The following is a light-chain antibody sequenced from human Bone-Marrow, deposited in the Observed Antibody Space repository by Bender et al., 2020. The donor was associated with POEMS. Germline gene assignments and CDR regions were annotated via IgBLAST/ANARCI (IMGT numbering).Light chain of an antibody. CDR3: AVWDDSLNGWV. CDR2: SSH. Sequence: QSVLTQPPSVSGAPGQRVTISCTGSSSNFGTNYDVHWYQHLPGTAPKLLIYSSHRRPSEVPDRFSGSRSGTSASLAISGLQSEDEADYYCAVWDDSLNGWVFGGGTKLTVL. V-gene: IGLV1-40*01. CDR1: SSNFGTNYD. J-gene: IGLJ3*02.